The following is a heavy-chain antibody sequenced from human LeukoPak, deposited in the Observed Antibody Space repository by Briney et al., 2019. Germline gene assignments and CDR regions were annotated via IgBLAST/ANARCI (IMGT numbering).Heavy chain of an antibody. V-gene: IGHV3-7*01. CDR2: IKQDGGQI. CDR1: EFTFSSYW. Sequence: RGSLRLSCAASEFTFSSYWMSWVRQAPGKGLEWVANIKQDGGQIYYLESVKGRFTVSRDNAENTLYLQVNNLRAEDTAVYYCARGPNSNWSGLDFWGQGTLLTVSS. J-gene: IGHJ4*02. CDR3: ARGPNSNWSGLDF. D-gene: IGHD6-6*01.